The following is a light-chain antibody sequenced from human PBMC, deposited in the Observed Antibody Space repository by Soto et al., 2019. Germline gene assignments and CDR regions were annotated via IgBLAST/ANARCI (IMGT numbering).Light chain of an antibody. CDR1: KLGDKY. CDR3: QAWDSSTAR. CDR2: QDS. J-gene: IGLJ3*02. Sequence: SSELTQPPSVSVSPGQTASITCSGDKLGDKYACWYQQKPGQSPVLVIYQDSKRPSGIPERFSGSNSGNTATLTISGTQAMDEADYYCQAWDSSTARFGGGTKVTVL. V-gene: IGLV3-1*01.